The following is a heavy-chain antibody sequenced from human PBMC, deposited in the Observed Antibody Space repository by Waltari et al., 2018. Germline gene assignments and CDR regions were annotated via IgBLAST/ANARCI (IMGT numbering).Heavy chain of an antibody. Sequence: EVQLVESGGGLVQPGGSLRLSCVASGFSFSTYWLPWVRQAPGKGLEWVANINQDGSRKDYVDSGKGRFSIPRDNAKNSVFLQMNSRRADDTAVYYCGRDPDCTIGGCFDYWGQGTLVTVSA. CDR1: GFSFSTYW. CDR3: GRDPDCTIGGCFDY. CDR2: INQDGSRK. D-gene: IGHD2-8*01. J-gene: IGHJ4*02. V-gene: IGHV3-7*01.